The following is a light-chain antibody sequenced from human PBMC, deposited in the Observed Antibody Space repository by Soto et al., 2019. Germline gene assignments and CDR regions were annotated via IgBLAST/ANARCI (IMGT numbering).Light chain of an antibody. J-gene: IGKJ2*01. CDR3: QQYNSYNT. V-gene: IGKV1-5*03. CDR2: KAS. CDR1: QSISDY. Sequence: DIQMTQSPSTLSASVGDRVTITCRASQSISDYLAWYQQKPGNAPKLLISKASSSESGVPSRFSGSGSGTEFTLTISSLQPDDFATYYCQQYNSYNTFGQGTKLEIK.